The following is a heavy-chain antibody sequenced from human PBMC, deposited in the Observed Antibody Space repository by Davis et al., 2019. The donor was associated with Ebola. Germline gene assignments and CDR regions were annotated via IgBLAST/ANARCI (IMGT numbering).Heavy chain of an antibody. D-gene: IGHD6-19*01. J-gene: IGHJ1*01. Sequence: GGSLRLSCAASGFTFSSYAMHWVRQAPGKGLEWVAVISYDGSNKYYADSVKGRFTISRDNSKNTLYLQMNSLRAEDTAVYYCARDRQHSGWYKHFQHWGQGTLVTVSS. V-gene: IGHV3-30-3*01. CDR1: GFTFSSYA. CDR2: ISYDGSNK. CDR3: ARDRQHSGWYKHFQH.